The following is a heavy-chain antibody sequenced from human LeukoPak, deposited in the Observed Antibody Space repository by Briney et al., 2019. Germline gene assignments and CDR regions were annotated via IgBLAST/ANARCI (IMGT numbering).Heavy chain of an antibody. V-gene: IGHV4-30-4*07. CDR1: GGSISSGGYA. J-gene: IGHJ4*02. CDR3: ARDAGVAAPHLFDD. Sequence: SQTLSLTCAVSGGSISSGGYAWTWIRQPPGKGLEWIGNIYYSGGTYYNPSLQSRVIISIDPSKNQFSLKVSSVTAADTAVYYCARDAGVAAPHLFDDWGQGTLVTVSS. D-gene: IGHD2-15*01. CDR2: IYYSGGT.